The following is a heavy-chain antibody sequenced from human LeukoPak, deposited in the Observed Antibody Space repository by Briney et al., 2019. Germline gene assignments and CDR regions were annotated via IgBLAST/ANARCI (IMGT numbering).Heavy chain of an antibody. CDR2: ISYDGSNK. J-gene: IGHJ4*02. CDR3: ARGLNRIQLWLGDY. V-gene: IGHV3-30-3*01. D-gene: IGHD5-18*01. CDR1: GFTFSSYA. Sequence: GRSLRLSCAASGFTFSSYAMHWVRQAPGKGLEWVAVISYDGSNKYYADSVKGRFTISRDNSKNTLYLQMNSLRAEDTAVYYCARGLNRIQLWLGDYWGQGTLVTVSS.